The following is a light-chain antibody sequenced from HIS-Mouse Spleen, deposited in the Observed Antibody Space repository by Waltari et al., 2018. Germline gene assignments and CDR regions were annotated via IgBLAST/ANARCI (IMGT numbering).Light chain of an antibody. CDR3: SSYTSSSFNVV. CDR1: SSDVGCYNY. V-gene: IGLV2-14*03. Sequence: QSALTQPASVSGSPGQSLTISCTGTSSDVGCYNYVSWYQQHPGKAPKLMIYYVSNRPSGVSNRFSGSKSGNTASLTISGLQAEDEADYYCSSYTSSSFNVVFGGGTKLTVL. CDR2: YVS. J-gene: IGLJ2*01.